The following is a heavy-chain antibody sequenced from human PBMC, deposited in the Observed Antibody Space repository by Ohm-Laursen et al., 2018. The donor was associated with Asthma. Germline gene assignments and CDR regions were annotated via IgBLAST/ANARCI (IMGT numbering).Heavy chain of an antibody. CDR2: ISSSGSTI. CDR1: GFTFSDYY. V-gene: IGHV3-11*01. CDR3: ARGGGWGTTVVTDYYYYDMDV. D-gene: IGHD4-23*01. Sequence: SLRLSCAASGFTFSDYYMSWIRQAPGKGLEWVSYISSSGSTIYYADSVKGRFTISRDNAKNSLYLQMNSLRAEDTAVYYCARGGGWGTTVVTDYYYYDMDVWGQGTTVTVSS. J-gene: IGHJ6*02.